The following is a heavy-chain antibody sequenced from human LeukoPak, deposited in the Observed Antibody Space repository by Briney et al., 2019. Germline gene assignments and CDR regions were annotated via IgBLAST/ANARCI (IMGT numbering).Heavy chain of an antibody. CDR3: AKDRGYSYGYLDY. V-gene: IGHV3-30*18. Sequence: GRSLRLSCAASGFTFSSYGMHGVRQAPGKGLEWVAVISYDGSNKYYADSVKGRFTIPRDNSKNTLYLQMNSLRAEDTAVYYCAKDRGYSYGYLDYWGQGTLVTVSS. CDR2: ISYDGSNK. CDR1: GFTFSSYG. D-gene: IGHD5-18*01. J-gene: IGHJ4*02.